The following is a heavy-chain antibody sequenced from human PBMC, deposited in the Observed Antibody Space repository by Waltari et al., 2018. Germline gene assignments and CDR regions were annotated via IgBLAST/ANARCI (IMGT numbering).Heavy chain of an antibody. J-gene: IGHJ4*02. V-gene: IGHV3-7*01. CDR1: GSPFPNFW. D-gene: IGHD4-4*01. Sequence: EIQLVESGGDLVQPGGSLRLSCVTSGSPFPNFWMAWVRQVPGKGLQGLAHIKHDGSETYHVDSVKGRFTISRDNARNSLYLEMDRLRVEDTGVYYCAREGLTEEAAYWGQGTLVTVSS. CDR3: AREGLTEEAAY. CDR2: IKHDGSET.